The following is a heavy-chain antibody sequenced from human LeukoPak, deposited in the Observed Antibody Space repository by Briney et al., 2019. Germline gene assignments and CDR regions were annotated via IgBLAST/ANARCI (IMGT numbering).Heavy chain of an antibody. D-gene: IGHD6-6*01. CDR2: IYTSGST. Sequence: TLSLACTVSGGSISSGSYYWSWIRQPAGKGLEWIGRIYTSGSTNYNPSLKSRVTISVDTSKNQFSLKLSSVTAADTAVYYCARGAGGVAARFDYWGQGTLVTVSS. V-gene: IGHV4-61*02. CDR1: GGSISSGSYY. J-gene: IGHJ4*02. CDR3: ARGAGGVAARFDY.